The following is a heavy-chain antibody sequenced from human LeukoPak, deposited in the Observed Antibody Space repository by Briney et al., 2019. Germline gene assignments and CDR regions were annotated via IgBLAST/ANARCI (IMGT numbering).Heavy chain of an antibody. V-gene: IGHV1-2*02. CDR2: INPNSGGT. CDR1: GYTFTGYY. D-gene: IGHD5-18*01. J-gene: IGHJ6*03. Sequence: ASVKVSCKASGYTFTGYYMLWVRQAPGQGLEWMGWINPNSGGTNYAQKFQGRVTMTRDTSISTAYMELSRLRSDDTAVYYCARDLPNTAMAFYYYYYMDVWGKGTTVTVSS. CDR3: ARDLPNTAMAFYYYYYMDV.